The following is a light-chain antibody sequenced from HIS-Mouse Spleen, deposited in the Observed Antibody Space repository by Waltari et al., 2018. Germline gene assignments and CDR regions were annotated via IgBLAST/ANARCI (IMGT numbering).Light chain of an antibody. V-gene: IGLV2-23*01. Sequence: QSALTQPASVSGSPGQSITISCTGTSSDVGGYNPFSWYQQHPGKAPKLMIYEGSKRPSGVSNRFSGSKSGNTASLTISGLQAEDEADYYCCSYAGIPWVFGGGTKLTVL. CDR2: EGS. CDR3: CSYAGIPWV. J-gene: IGLJ3*02. CDR1: SSDVGGYNP.